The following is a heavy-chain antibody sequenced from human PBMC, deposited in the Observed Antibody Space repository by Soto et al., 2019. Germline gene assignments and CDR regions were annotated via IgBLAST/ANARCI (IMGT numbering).Heavy chain of an antibody. J-gene: IGHJ4*02. CDR1: GFTFSSYG. D-gene: IGHD6-19*01. Sequence: QVQLVESGGGVVQPGRSLRLSCAASGFTFSSYGMHWVRQAPGKGLEWVAVIWYDGSNKYYADSVKGRFTISRDNSKNTLYLQMNSLRAEDTAVYYCARGVAGPAPFDYWGQGTLVTVSS. V-gene: IGHV3-33*01. CDR3: ARGVAGPAPFDY. CDR2: IWYDGSNK.